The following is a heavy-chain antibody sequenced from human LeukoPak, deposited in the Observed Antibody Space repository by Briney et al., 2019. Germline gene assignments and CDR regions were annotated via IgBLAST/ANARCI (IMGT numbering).Heavy chain of an antibody. CDR3: ARGRCSGGSCYYPTGPYYFDY. CDR1: GGTFSSYA. CDR2: IIPIFGTA. Sequence: SVKVSCKASGGTFSSYAISWVRQAPGQGLEWTGGIIPIFGTANYAQKFQGRVTITADKSTSTAYMELSSLRSEDTAVYYCARGRCSGGSCYYPTGPYYFDYWGQGTLVAVSS. D-gene: IGHD2-15*01. J-gene: IGHJ4*02. V-gene: IGHV1-69*06.